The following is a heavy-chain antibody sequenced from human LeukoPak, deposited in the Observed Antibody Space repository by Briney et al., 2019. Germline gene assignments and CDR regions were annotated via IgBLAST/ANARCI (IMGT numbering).Heavy chain of an antibody. CDR1: GFTLTHFG. J-gene: IGHJ4*02. CDR3: AKGTRVGVSTPFDS. Sequence: GGSLRLSCAGSGFTLTHFGMHWVRQAPGKGLKWVSSITGSSGRTYYADSVKGRFTISRDTSNNTLYLQMSSLSDEDTAVYYCAKGTRVGVSTPFDSWGQGTLVTVSS. CDR2: ITGSSGRT. D-gene: IGHD1-26*01. V-gene: IGHV3-23*01.